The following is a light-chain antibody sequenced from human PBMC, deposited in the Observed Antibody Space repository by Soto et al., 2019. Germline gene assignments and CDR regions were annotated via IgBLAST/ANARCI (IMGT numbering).Light chain of an antibody. CDR3: SSSTSISALV. J-gene: IGLJ2*01. V-gene: IGLV2-14*01. CDR2: DVS. Sequence: QSALTQPAAVSGSPGQSITFSCTGTSSDLGGSDYVSWYQQHPGKAPKLMIYDVSNRPSGVSTRFSGSKSGNTASLTISGLQADDEADYYCSSSTSISALVFGGGTKVTVL. CDR1: SSDLGGSDY.